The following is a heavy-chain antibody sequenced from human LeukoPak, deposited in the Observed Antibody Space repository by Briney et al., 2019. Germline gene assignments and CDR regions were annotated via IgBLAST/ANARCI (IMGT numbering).Heavy chain of an antibody. Sequence: ASVKVSCKASGYTFSGYDMHWVRQAPGQGLEWMGWISAYNGNTNYAQKLQGRVTMTTDTSTSTAYMELRSLRSDDTAVYYCARLFTMVRGASDYWGQGTLVTVSS. V-gene: IGHV1-18*04. CDR2: ISAYNGNT. J-gene: IGHJ4*02. D-gene: IGHD3-10*01. CDR3: ARLFTMVRGASDY. CDR1: GYTFSGYD.